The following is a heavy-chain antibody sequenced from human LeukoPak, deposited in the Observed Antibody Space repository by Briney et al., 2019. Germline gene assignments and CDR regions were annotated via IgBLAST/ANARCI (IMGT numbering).Heavy chain of an antibody. CDR1: GYSISSGYY. CDR3: ARSVGY. CDR2: VYHSGIT. V-gene: IGHV4-38-2*01. Sequence: SETLSLTCAVSGYSISSGYYWGWTRQPPGKGLEWIGSVYHSGITYYNPSLKSRVTISADTSKNQFSLKLSSVTAADTAVYYCARSVGYWGQGTLVTVSS. J-gene: IGHJ4*01.